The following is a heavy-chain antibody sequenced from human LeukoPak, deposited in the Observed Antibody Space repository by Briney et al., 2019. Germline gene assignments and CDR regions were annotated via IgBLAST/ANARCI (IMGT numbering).Heavy chain of an antibody. CDR2: INHSGST. D-gene: IGHD6-19*01. CDR3: ARGDLRLVPDY. J-gene: IGHJ4*02. CDR1: GGSFSGYY. Sequence: SETLSLTCAVYGGSFSGYYWSWIRQPPGKGLEWIGEINHSGSTNYNPSLKSRVTISVDTSKNQFSLKLSSVTAADTAVYYCARGDLRLVPDYWGQGTLGTVSS. V-gene: IGHV4-34*01.